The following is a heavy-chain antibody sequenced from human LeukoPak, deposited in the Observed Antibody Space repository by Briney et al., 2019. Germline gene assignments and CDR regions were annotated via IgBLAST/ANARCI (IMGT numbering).Heavy chain of an antibody. CDR3: ARDLDDFWSGSHSAFDI. CDR1: GFTFSWYS. J-gene: IGHJ3*02. Sequence: PGGSLRLSCAAFGFTFSWYSMNWVRQAPGKGQEWISYISSSSTIHYADSVKGRFTISRDNAKNSLYLQMNSLRAENTAVYYCARDLDDFWSGSHSAFDIWGQGTMVTVSS. D-gene: IGHD3-3*01. CDR2: ISSSSTI. V-gene: IGHV3-48*01.